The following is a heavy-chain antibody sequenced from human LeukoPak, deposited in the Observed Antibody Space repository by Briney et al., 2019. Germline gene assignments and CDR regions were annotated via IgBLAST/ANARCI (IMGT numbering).Heavy chain of an antibody. V-gene: IGHV3-23*01. CDR1: GFTFSSYG. CDR2: ISGSGGST. J-gene: IGHJ5*02. Sequence: GGSLRLSCAASGFTFSSYGMSWVRQAPGKGLEWVSAISGSGGSTYYADSVKGRFTISRDSSKNTLYLQMNSLRAEDTAVYYCARDRSFWNWFDPWGQGTLVTVSS. CDR3: ARDRSFWNWFDP.